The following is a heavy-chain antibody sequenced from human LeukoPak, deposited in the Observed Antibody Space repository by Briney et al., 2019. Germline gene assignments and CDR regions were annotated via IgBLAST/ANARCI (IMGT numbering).Heavy chain of an antibody. V-gene: IGHV3-23*01. D-gene: IGHD4-23*01. Sequence: WGSLTLSCAASGFTFSSYGMSWVRQAPGKGLEWVSATSTSGGSTYYAGSVKGRFTISRDNSKNTLYLQMNSLRAEDTAVYYCVKRSDYGGDWNYLDYWGRGAQLIVSS. CDR3: VKRSDYGGDWNYLDY. CDR2: TSTSGGST. J-gene: IGHJ4*02. CDR1: GFTFSSYG.